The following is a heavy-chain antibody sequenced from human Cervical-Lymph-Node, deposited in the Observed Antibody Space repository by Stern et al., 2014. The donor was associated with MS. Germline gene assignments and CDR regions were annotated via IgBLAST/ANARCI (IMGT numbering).Heavy chain of an antibody. V-gene: IGHV3-9*01. Sequence: VQLVESGGGLVQPGRSLRLSCEASGFTCGDYAMHWGRQAPGKGLEGVSGISWNSGSIGYADSVKGRFTISRDNAKNSLYLQMNSLRAEDTALYYCAKDIYGDYVVGVGFDYWGQGTLVTVSS. CDR3: AKDIYGDYVVGVGFDY. J-gene: IGHJ4*02. CDR1: GFTCGDYA. CDR2: ISWNSGSI. D-gene: IGHD4-17*01.